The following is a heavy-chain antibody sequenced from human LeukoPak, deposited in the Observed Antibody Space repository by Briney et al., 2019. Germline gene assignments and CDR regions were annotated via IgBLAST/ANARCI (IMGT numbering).Heavy chain of an antibody. Sequence: PGGSLRLSCAASGFTFSNAWMSWVRQAPGKGLEWVGRIKSKTDGGTTDYAAPVKGRFTISRDDSKNTLYLQMNSLKTEDTAVYYCTTEEVRGATPYYFDYWGQGTLVTVSS. CDR3: TTEEVRGATPYYFDY. J-gene: IGHJ4*02. CDR1: GFTFSNAW. D-gene: IGHD1-26*01. V-gene: IGHV3-15*01. CDR2: IKSKTDGGTT.